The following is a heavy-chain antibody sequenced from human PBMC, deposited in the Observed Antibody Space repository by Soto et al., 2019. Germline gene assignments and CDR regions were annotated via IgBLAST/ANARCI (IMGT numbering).Heavy chain of an antibody. Sequence: QVQLQESGPGLVKPSETLSLTCTVSGGSISSYYWSWIRQPPGKGLEWIGYIYYSGSTNYNPSLKSRVTISVDTSKNQFSLKLSSVTAADTAVYYCARDISLGASFGVRHYYYYGMDVWGQGTTVTVS. J-gene: IGHJ6*02. CDR3: ARDISLGASFGVRHYYYYGMDV. CDR2: IYYSGST. V-gene: IGHV4-59*01. D-gene: IGHD3-10*01. CDR1: GGSISSYY.